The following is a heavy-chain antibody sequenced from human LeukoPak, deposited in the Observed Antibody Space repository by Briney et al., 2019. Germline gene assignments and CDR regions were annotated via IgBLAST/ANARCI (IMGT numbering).Heavy chain of an antibody. CDR1: GGSISSGGYS. D-gene: IGHD5-18*01. CDR2: IYHSGST. CDR3: ARGGYNYGVDY. V-gene: IGHV4-30-2*01. J-gene: IGHJ4*02. Sequence: SGTLSLTCAVSGGSISSGGYSWSWIRQPPGKGLEWIGYIYHSGSTYYNPSLKSRVTISVDRSKNQFSLKLSSVTAADTAVYYCARGGYNYGVDYWGQGTLVTVSS.